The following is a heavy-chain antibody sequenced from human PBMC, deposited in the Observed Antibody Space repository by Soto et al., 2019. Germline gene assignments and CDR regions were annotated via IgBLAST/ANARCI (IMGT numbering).Heavy chain of an antibody. V-gene: IGHV1-18*01. Sequence: QVQLVQSGAEVKKPGASVKVSCKASGYTFTSYGISWVRQAPGQGLEWMGWISAYNGNTNYAQKLQGRVTMTTDTSTSKAYMELRSLRSDDTAVYYCARNDARYFDWPNGPYYYYYGMDVWGQGTTVTVSS. CDR3: ARNDARYFDWPNGPYYYYYGMDV. D-gene: IGHD3-9*01. CDR2: ISAYNGNT. CDR1: GYTFTSYG. J-gene: IGHJ6*02.